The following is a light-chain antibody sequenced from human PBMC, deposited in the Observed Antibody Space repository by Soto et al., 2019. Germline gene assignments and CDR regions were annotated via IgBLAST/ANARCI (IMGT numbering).Light chain of an antibody. CDR3: QQRSSWPIT. V-gene: IGKV3-11*01. Sequence: IVLKQSPGTLSLTPGERATLSCRASQSVTSYLAWYQQRPGQAPRLLIYDASRRATGIPARFSGSGSGADFTLTISTLEPEDFAVYYCQQRSSWPITFGQGTRLEIK. CDR2: DAS. CDR1: QSVTSY. J-gene: IGKJ5*01.